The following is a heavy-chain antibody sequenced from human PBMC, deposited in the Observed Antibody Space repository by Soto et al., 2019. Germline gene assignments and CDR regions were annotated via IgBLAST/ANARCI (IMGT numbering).Heavy chain of an antibody. D-gene: IGHD3-10*01. CDR3: AKDRSLVRGPMPY. J-gene: IGHJ4*02. CDR2: ISYDGSNK. Sequence: GGSLRLSCAASGFTFSSYGMHWVRQAPGKGLEWVAVISYDGSNKYYADSVKGRFTISRDNSKNTLYLQMNSLRAEDTAVYYCAKDRSLVRGPMPYWGQGALVTVSS. CDR1: GFTFSSYG. V-gene: IGHV3-30*18.